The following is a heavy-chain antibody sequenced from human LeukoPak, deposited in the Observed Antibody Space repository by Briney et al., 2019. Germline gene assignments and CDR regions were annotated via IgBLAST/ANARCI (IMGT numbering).Heavy chain of an antibody. D-gene: IGHD6-6*01. CDR2: ISYDGGDK. CDR3: AKGHFASSSFFDY. V-gene: IGHV3-30*18. Sequence: GGSLRLSCAASGFSFNNYAMYWVRQAPGKGLEWVALISYDGGDKYYAESMKGRITISRDNSKNTLYLQMNNLRVEDTAVYYCAKGHFASSSFFDYWGQGTLVTVSS. J-gene: IGHJ4*02. CDR1: GFSFNNYA.